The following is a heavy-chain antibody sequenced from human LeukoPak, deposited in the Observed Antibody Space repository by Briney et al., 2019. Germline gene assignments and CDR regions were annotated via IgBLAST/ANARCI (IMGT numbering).Heavy chain of an antibody. J-gene: IGHJ4*02. CDR2: ISGRGDYT. Sequence: GGSLRLSCAASGFTFTNYAMNWVRQAPGKGLHWVSTISGRGDYTYYADSVKGRFTISRDNSKNTLYLQMNSLRAEDTAVYYCAKGYTYGSGWGQGTLVTVSS. CDR3: AKGYTYGSG. D-gene: IGHD5-18*01. V-gene: IGHV3-23*01. CDR1: GFTFTNYA.